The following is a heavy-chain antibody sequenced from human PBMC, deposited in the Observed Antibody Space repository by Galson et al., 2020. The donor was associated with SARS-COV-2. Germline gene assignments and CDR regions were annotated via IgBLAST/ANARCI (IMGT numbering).Heavy chain of an antibody. J-gene: IGHJ6*02. CDR1: GYTFTSYN. CDR3: ARERKSDFWSGYRRGYYYGMDV. CDR2: MNPNSGNT. D-gene: IGHD3-3*01. V-gene: IGHV1-8*01. Sequence: ASVKVSCKASGYTFTSYNINWVRQATGQGLEWMGWMNPNSGNTGYAQKFQGRVTMTRNTSISTAYMELSSLRSEDTAVYYCARERKSDFWSGYRRGYYYGMDVWGQGTTVTVSS.